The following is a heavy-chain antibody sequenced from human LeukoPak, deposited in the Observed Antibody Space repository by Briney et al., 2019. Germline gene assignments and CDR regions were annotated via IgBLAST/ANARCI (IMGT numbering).Heavy chain of an antibody. CDR1: GFTFRSYS. D-gene: IGHD2-21*01. Sequence: PGGSLRLSCAASGFTFRSYSMNWVRQAPGKGPEWVSYISPTSTSIFYANSVKGRFTISRDNGKNSLYLQMNDLRVEDTAVYYCARETLHMGNGMDVWGQGTTVTVSS. CDR3: ARETLHMGNGMDV. V-gene: IGHV3-48*01. CDR2: ISPTSTSI. J-gene: IGHJ6*02.